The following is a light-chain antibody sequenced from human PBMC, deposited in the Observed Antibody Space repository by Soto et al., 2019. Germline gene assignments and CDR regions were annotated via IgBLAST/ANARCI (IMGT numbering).Light chain of an antibody. Sequence: EIVLTQSPATLSLSPGERATLSCRASQSVSSNFAWYQQKPGHAPRLLLNGASTSATGIPASISGSGSGTEFTPTIISLQSEDFAVYYCRQYNNWPQTFGQGTKLEIK. CDR2: GAS. CDR3: RQYNNWPQT. CDR1: QSVSSN. J-gene: IGKJ1*01. V-gene: IGKV3-15*01.